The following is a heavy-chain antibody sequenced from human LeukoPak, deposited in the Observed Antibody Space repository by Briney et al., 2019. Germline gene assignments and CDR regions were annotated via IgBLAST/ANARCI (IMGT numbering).Heavy chain of an antibody. J-gene: IGHJ4*02. V-gene: IGHV1-2*02. Sequence: HGASVKVSCKASGYTFTGYYMHWVRQAPGQGLEWMGWINPNSGGTNYAQKFQGRVTMTRDTSISTAYMELSRLRSDDTAVYYCAKGNRAAAGTLDYFDYWGQGTLVTVSS. CDR2: INPNSGGT. CDR3: AKGNRAAAGTLDYFDY. CDR1: GYTFTGYY. D-gene: IGHD6-13*01.